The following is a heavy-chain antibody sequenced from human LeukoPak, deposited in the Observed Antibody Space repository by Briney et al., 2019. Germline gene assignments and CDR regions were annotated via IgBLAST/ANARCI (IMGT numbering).Heavy chain of an antibody. J-gene: IGHJ6*02. CDR2: ISGSGGST. V-gene: IGHV3-23*01. Sequence: PGGSLRLSCAASGFTFSSYAMSWVRQAPGKGLEWVSAISGSGGSTYYADSVKGRFTISRDNSKNTLYLQMNSLGAEDTAVYYCAKVGCSSTSCYAAYYYYGMDVWGQGTTVTVSS. CDR3: AKVGCSSTSCYAAYYYYGMDV. CDR1: GFTFSSYA. D-gene: IGHD2-2*01.